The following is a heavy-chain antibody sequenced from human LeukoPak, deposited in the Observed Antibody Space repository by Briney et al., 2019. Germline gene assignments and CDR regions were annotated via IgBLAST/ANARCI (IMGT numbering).Heavy chain of an antibody. CDR3: ARLVGATTLDY. V-gene: IGHV4-39*01. CDR2: IYYSGST. CDR1: GGSFSSYY. Sequence: KASETLSLTCAVYGGSFSSYYWGWIRQPPGKGLEWIGSIYYSGSTYYNPSLKSRVTVSVDTPRNQFSLRLNSVTAADTAVYYCARLVGATTLDYWGQGTLVTVSS. D-gene: IGHD1-26*01. J-gene: IGHJ4*02.